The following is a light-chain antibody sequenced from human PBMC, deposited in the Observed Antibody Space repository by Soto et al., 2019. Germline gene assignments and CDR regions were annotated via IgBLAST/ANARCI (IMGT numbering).Light chain of an antibody. CDR2: GAS. J-gene: IGKJ1*01. CDR1: QSVSSN. V-gene: IGKV3-15*01. CDR3: QQYNNWWT. Sequence: EIVMTQSPATLSVSPGERATLSCRASQSVSSNLAWYQQKPGQAPRLLIYGASTRATGFPARFSGSVSGTEFTLTISSLQSEDFAVYYCQQYNNWWTFGQGTKV.